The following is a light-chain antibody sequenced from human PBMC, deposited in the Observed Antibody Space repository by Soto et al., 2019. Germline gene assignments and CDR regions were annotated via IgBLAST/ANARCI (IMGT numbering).Light chain of an antibody. CDR2: GAS. CDR3: QQYNKWPPLT. Sequence: EIVMTQSPATLSVSPFGRVTLSFRASQSVNNDLAWYQQKPGQAPRLLIYGASTRATGIPARFSGSGSGTEFTLTISSLQSEDFAVYYCQQYNKWPPLTFGGGTKVDIK. J-gene: IGKJ4*01. V-gene: IGKV3-15*01. CDR1: QSVNND.